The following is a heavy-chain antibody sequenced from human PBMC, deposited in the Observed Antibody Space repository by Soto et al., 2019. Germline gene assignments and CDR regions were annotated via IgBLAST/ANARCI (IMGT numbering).Heavy chain of an antibody. D-gene: IGHD6-19*01. CDR3: AIGRRIAVAGNYGMDV. Sequence: ASVKVSCKASGYTVTSYGISWVRQAPRQGLEWMGWISAYNGNTNYAQKLQGRVTMTTDTSTSTAYMELRSLRSDDTAVYYCAIGRRIAVAGNYGMDVWGQGTTVTVSS. CDR2: ISAYNGNT. J-gene: IGHJ6*02. V-gene: IGHV1-18*04. CDR1: GYTVTSYG.